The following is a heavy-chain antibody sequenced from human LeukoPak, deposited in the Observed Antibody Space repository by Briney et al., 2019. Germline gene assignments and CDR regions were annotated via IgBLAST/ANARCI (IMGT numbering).Heavy chain of an antibody. Sequence: KPSETLSLTCAVYGGSFSGYYWSWIRQPPGKGLEWIGEINHSGSTNYNPSLKSRVTISVDTSKNQSSLKLSSVTAADTAVYYCARDPRGSGYDWSNWFDPWGQGTLVTVSS. CDR2: INHSGST. D-gene: IGHD5-12*01. J-gene: IGHJ5*02. CDR1: GGSFSGYY. V-gene: IGHV4-34*01. CDR3: ARDPRGSGYDWSNWFDP.